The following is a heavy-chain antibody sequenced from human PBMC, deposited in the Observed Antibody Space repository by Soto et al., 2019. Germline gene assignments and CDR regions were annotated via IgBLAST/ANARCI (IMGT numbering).Heavy chain of an antibody. V-gene: IGHV4-39*01. J-gene: IGHJ6*02. D-gene: IGHD3-3*01. CDR1: GGSINSSYY. Sequence: QLQLQESGPGLVKPSETLSLTCTVSGGSINSSYYWGWIRQPPGKGLEWIGTLYYSGSTHYNPSLRSRVTISANTSKNQFSLKRISVTAADTALYYCARLVTIFGVVIRMDVWGQGTTVTVSS. CDR2: LYYSGST. CDR3: ARLVTIFGVVIRMDV.